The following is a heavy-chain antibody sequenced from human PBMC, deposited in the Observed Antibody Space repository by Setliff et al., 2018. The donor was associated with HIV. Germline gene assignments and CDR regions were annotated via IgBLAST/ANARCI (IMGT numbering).Heavy chain of an antibody. J-gene: IGHJ4*01. CDR3: TTDDGSGTFYPPPYFDY. CDR1: GFTFDNYA. Sequence: GGSLRLSCTASGFTFDNYAMSWVRQAPGKGLEWVGFIRTKPYGETTEYAASVKGRFTISTDDSKTIAYLQMNSLKTEDTAVYYCTTDDGSGTFYPPPYFDYWGHGTLVTVSS. D-gene: IGHD3-10*01. V-gene: IGHV3-49*04. CDR2: IRTKPYGETT.